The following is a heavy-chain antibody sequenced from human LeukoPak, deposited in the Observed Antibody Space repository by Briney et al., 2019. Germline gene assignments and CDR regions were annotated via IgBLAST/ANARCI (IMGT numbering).Heavy chain of an antibody. CDR3: TRDRNDILTGYGLDPGAPDAFDI. J-gene: IGHJ3*02. CDR1: GFTFSSYS. D-gene: IGHD3-9*01. V-gene: IGHV3-21*03. CDR2: ISSSSTYI. Sequence: EPGGSLRLSCAASGFTFSSYSMNWVRQAPGKGLEWVSFISSSSTYIYYADSVKGRFTISRDNAKNSLYLQMNSLKTEDTAVYYCTRDRNDILTGYGLDPGAPDAFDIWGQGTMVTVSS.